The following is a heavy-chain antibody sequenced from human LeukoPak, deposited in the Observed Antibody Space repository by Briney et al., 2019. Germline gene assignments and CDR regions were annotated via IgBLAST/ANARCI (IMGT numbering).Heavy chain of an antibody. CDR3: AKDRSTYGSGSYYPFDY. V-gene: IGHV3-30*02. CDR1: GFTFSIYG. Sequence: GGSLRLSCAASGFTFSIYGMHWVRQAPGKGLEWVAFIAFDESNTNYAVSVKGRFTISRDNSKNTLHLQMNSLRTEDTAVYYCAKDRSTYGSGSYYPFDYWGQGTLVTVSS. CDR2: IAFDESNT. J-gene: IGHJ4*02. D-gene: IGHD3-10*01.